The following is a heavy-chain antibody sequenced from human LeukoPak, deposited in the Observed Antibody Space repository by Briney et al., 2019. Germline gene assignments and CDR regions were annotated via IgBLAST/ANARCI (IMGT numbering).Heavy chain of an antibody. J-gene: IGHJ3*02. V-gene: IGHV4-30-4*08. CDR2: IYYSGST. CDR3: ARDRDGYNLDAFDI. CDR1: GGSISVGTYY. D-gene: IGHD5-24*01. Sequence: PSGTLSLTCTVSGGSISVGTYYWSWIRQPPGKGLEWIGYIYYSGSTYYHPSLKSRVSISVDTSKNQFSLKLSSVTAADTAVYYCARDRDGYNLDAFDIWGQGTMVTVSS.